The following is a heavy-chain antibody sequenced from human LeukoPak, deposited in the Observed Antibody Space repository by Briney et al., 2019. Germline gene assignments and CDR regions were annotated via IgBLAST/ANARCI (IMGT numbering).Heavy chain of an antibody. Sequence: GGSLRLSCAASGFTFSSYGMHWVRQAPGKGLEWVAFIRYDGSNKYYADSVKGRFTISRDNSKNTLYLQMNSLRAEDTAVYYCAKLILGDIVVVVAATWGQGTLVTVSS. J-gene: IGHJ4*02. CDR3: AKLILGDIVVVVAAT. CDR1: GFTFSSYG. CDR2: IRYDGSNK. D-gene: IGHD2-15*01. V-gene: IGHV3-30*02.